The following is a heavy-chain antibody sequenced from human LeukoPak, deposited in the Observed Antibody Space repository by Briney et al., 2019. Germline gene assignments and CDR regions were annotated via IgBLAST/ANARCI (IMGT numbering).Heavy chain of an antibody. V-gene: IGHV4-39*01. Sequence: PSETLSLTCTVSGGSISSSSYYWGWIRQPPGKGLEWIGSIYYSGSTYYNPSLKSRVTISVDTSKNQFSLKLSSVTAADTAVYYCARGLSRGSSSSKPKRGYYMDVWGKGTTVTVSS. D-gene: IGHD6-6*01. CDR3: ARGLSRGSSSSKPKRGYYMDV. J-gene: IGHJ6*03. CDR2: IYYSGST. CDR1: GGSISSSSYY.